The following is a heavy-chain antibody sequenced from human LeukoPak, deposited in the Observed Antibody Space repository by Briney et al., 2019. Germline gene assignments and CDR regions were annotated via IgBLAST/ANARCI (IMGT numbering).Heavy chain of an antibody. J-gene: IGHJ4*02. D-gene: IGHD3-9*01. CDR1: GYTFTSYG. Sequence: ASVKVSCKASGYTFTSYGISWVRQAPGQGLEWMGWISAYNGNTKYAQKLQGRVTMTTDTSTSTAYMELRSLRSDDTAVYYCARGYYDILTGPVPIDYWGQGTLVTVSS. CDR2: ISAYNGNT. CDR3: ARGYYDILTGPVPIDY. V-gene: IGHV1-18*01.